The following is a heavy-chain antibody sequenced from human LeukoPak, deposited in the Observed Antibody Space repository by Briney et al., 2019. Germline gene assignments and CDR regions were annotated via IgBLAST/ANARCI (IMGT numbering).Heavy chain of an antibody. CDR1: GDSISTYY. CDR3: ARIEQRTGWYYFDY. D-gene: IGHD6-19*01. Sequence: SETLSLTCTVSGDSISTYYWSWIRQPPGKGLEWIGYIYYRVTSDYNPSLKSRVTTSVDMSTRQISLKLSSVTAADTAVYYCARIEQRTGWYYFDYWGQGTLVTVSS. CDR2: IYYRVTS. J-gene: IGHJ4*02. V-gene: IGHV4-59*01.